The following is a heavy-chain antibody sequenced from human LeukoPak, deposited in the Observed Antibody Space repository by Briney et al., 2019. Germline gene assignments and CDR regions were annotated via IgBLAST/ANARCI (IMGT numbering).Heavy chain of an antibody. CDR3: ARHLLQVVAFDI. CDR1: GFTFSSYS. Sequence: PGGSLRLSCAASGFTFSSYSMNWVRQAPGKGLEWVSSTSMSSSYIYYGDSVRGRFTISRDNAKNSLYLQMNSLRAEDTAVYYCARHLLQVVAFDIWGQGTMVTVSS. D-gene: IGHD2-15*01. CDR2: TSMSSSYI. V-gene: IGHV3-21*04. J-gene: IGHJ3*02.